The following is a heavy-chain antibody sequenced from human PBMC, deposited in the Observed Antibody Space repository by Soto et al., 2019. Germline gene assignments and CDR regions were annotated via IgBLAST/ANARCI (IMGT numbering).Heavy chain of an antibody. D-gene: IGHD4-17*01. V-gene: IGHV4-39*01. J-gene: IGHJ6*01. Sequence: PSETLSLTCTVSGGPIIRSSYYWGWIRQPPGKGLEWIGNTYNRRTTYYNPSLKSRVNISADTSKNQFSLNLSSVTAADTAVYYCASPVDHGGNSGHASESWGQGRTVTVSS. CDR1: GGPIIRSSYY. CDR2: TYNRRTT. CDR3: ASPVDHGGNSGHASES.